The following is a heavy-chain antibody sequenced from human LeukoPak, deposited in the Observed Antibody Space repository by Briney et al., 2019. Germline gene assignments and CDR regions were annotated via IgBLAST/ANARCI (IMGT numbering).Heavy chain of an antibody. CDR3: ARGNHDSSGYYFLNFLDAFDI. D-gene: IGHD3-22*01. CDR1: GGSISSGSYY. Sequence: PSETLSLTCTVSGGSISSGSYYWSWIRQPAGKGLEWIGRIYTSGSTNYNPSLKSRVTISVDTSKNQFSLKLSSVTAADTAVYYCARGNHDSSGYYFLNFLDAFDIWGQGTMVTVSS. J-gene: IGHJ3*02. CDR2: IYTSGST. V-gene: IGHV4-61*02.